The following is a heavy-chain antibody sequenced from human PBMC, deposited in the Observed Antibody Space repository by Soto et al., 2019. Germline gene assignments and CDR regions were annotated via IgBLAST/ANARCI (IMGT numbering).Heavy chain of an antibody. J-gene: IGHJ1*01. D-gene: IGHD3-16*01. CDR1: GGSISSYY. CDR3: ARVGGLPPRPFAY. V-gene: IGHV4-4*07. CDR2: IYTSGST. Sequence: LSRSCTVSGGSISSYYWSWIRQPAGKGLEWIGRIYTSGSTNYNPSLKSRVTMSVDTSKNQFSLKLRSMSPADTAVYYCARVGGLPPRPFAYRGPRTPVTVSS.